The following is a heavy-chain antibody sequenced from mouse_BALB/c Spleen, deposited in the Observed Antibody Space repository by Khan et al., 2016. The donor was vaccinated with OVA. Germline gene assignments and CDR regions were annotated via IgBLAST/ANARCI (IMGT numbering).Heavy chain of an antibody. CDR3: ARPPYFTYTLDH. D-gene: IGHD2-10*01. CDR2: INTYTGEP. CDR1: GYTFTNYG. V-gene: IGHV9-3-1*01. J-gene: IGHJ4*01. Sequence: QIQSVQFGPELKKPGETAKIPRKAPGYTFTNYGMNWVKQSPGKALKWMGWINTYTGEPTYADDFKGRFAFSLETSASTAYLQINNLKNEDTATYFCARPPYFTYTLDHWGQGTSVTVSS.